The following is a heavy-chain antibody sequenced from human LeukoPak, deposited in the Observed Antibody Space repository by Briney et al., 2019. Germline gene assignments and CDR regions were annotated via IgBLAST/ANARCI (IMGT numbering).Heavy chain of an antibody. CDR3: ARGGVITFGGAIDY. Sequence: GASVKVSCKASGYTFTGYYMHWVRQAPGQGLEWMGWINPNSGGTNYAQKFQGRVTMTRDTSISTAYMELSRLRSEDTAVYYCARGGVITFGGAIDYWGQGTLVTVSS. CDR2: INPNSGGT. CDR1: GYTFTGYY. D-gene: IGHD3-16*01. V-gene: IGHV1-2*02. J-gene: IGHJ4*02.